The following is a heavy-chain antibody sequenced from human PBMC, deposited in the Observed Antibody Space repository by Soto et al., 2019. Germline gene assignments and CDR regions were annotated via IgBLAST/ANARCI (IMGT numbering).Heavy chain of an antibody. CDR1: GGSISSSSYY. CDR3: ARSVLRFLEWFPGAWFDP. V-gene: IGHV4-39*01. J-gene: IGHJ5*02. D-gene: IGHD3-3*01. Sequence: QLLESGPGLVTPSETLSLTCTVSGGSISSSSYYWGWIRQPPGKGLEWIGSIYYSGSTYYNPSLKSRVTISVDTSKNQFSLKLSSVTAADTAVYYCARSVLRFLEWFPGAWFDPWGQGTLVTVSS. CDR2: IYYSGST.